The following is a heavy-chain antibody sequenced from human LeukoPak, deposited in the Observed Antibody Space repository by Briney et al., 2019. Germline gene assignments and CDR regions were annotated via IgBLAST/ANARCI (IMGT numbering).Heavy chain of an antibody. V-gene: IGHV3-30*18. J-gene: IGHJ4*02. CDR3: AKPYYYGSRSYMDY. Sequence: SGGSLRLSCAASGFTFSNYGMHWVRQVPGKGLEWVAVISYDGSNTYYADSVKGRFTISRDNSKNMLYLQMNSLRAEDTAVYYCAKPYYYGSRSYMDYWGQGTLVTVSS. CDR1: GFTFSNYG. CDR2: ISYDGSNT. D-gene: IGHD3-10*01.